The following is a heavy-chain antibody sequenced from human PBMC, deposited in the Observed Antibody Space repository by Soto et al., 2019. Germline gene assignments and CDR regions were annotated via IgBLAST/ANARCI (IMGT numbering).Heavy chain of an antibody. V-gene: IGHV1-69*01. D-gene: IGHD1-26*01. J-gene: IGHJ6*02. CDR2: IIPISAIT. CDR3: ARPDEGGSSLNLHNFYALDV. Sequence: QVQLLQSGAEVNKPWSSVKVSCKASGGTFRRYSTSWERQAPGQGLEWMGAIIPISAITNYAQKFQGRVTITSDASTSTAYMELSSVGSDDTAVYSCARPDEGGSSLNLHNFYALDVLGQGSTVTV. CDR1: GGTFRRYS.